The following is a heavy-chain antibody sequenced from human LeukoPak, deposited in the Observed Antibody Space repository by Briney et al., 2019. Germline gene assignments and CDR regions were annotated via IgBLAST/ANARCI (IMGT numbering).Heavy chain of an antibody. CDR2: INPNSGGT. CDR3: AREGDSSGYYIMLDY. Sequence: GASVKVSCKASGYTFTGYYMHWVRQAPGQGLEWMGWINPNSGGTNYAQKFQGRVIMTRDTSISTAYMELSRLRSDDTAVYYCAREGDSSGYYIMLDYWGQGTPVTVSS. D-gene: IGHD3-22*01. V-gene: IGHV1-2*02. J-gene: IGHJ4*02. CDR1: GYTFTGYY.